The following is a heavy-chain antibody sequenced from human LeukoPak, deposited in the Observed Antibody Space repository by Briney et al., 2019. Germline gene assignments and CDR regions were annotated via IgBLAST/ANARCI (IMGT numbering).Heavy chain of an antibody. V-gene: IGHV3-23*01. Sequence: GGSLRLSCAASGFTFSSYAMSWVRQPPGKGLEWVSVISGSGGSTYYADSVKGRFTISRDNSKKTLYLQMNSLRAEDTAEYYCAKDGTYYYGSGNFDYWGQGTLVTVSS. CDR2: ISGSGGST. J-gene: IGHJ4*02. CDR1: GFTFSSYA. D-gene: IGHD3-10*01. CDR3: AKDGTYYYGSGNFDY.